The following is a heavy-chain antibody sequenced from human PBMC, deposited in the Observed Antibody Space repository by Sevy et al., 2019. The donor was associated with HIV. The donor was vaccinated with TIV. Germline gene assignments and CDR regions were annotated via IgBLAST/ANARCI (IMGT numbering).Heavy chain of an antibody. Sequence: ASVKVSCKASGYTFTSYGISWVRQAPGQGLEWMGWISAYNGNTNYAQKLQGRVTMTTDTSTSTAYMELRSLRSDDTDASYCTNWDGRHQSNAFEIWGQGTMVTVSS. CDR2: ISAYNGNT. V-gene: IGHV1-18*01. J-gene: IGHJ3*02. CDR1: GYTFTSYG. D-gene: IGHD1-1*01. CDR3: TNWDGRHQSNAFEI.